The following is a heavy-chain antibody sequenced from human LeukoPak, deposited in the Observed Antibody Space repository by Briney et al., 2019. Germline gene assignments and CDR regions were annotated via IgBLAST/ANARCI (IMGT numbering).Heavy chain of an antibody. CDR1: GFTFSSYW. CDR2: IKEDGSEK. J-gene: IGHJ4*02. V-gene: IGHV3-7*04. D-gene: IGHD3-10*01. CDR3: ARDGYATGSHDY. Sequence: PGGSLRLSCAASGFTFSSYWMTWVRQAPGIGLEWLANIKEDGSEKSYVDSVKGRFTISRDNAQNSLYLQMNSLRAEDTAVYFCARDGYATGSHDYWGQGTLVTVSS.